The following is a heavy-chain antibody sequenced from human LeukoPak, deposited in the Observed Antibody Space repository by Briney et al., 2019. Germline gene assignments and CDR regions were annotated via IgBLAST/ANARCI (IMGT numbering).Heavy chain of an antibody. V-gene: IGHV4-59*01. J-gene: IGHJ6*03. CDR3: ATTQGASGSYWPSYYYYMDV. CDR1: GGSISSYY. CDR2: IYYSGST. Sequence: PSETLSLTCTVSGGSISSYYWSWIRQPPGKGLEWIGYIYYSGSTNYNPSLKSRVTISVDTSKNQFSLKLSSVTAADTAVYYCATTQGASGSYWPSYYYYMDVWGKGTTVTVCS. D-gene: IGHD1-26*01.